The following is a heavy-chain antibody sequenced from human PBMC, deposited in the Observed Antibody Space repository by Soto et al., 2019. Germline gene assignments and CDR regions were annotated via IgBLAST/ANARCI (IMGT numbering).Heavy chain of an antibody. D-gene: IGHD1-1*01. CDR1: GYTFTSYA. J-gene: IGHJ4*02. CDR2: INAGNGNT. V-gene: IGHV1-3*01. Sequence: ASVKVSCKASGYTFTSYAMHWVRQAPGQRLEWMGWINAGNGNTKYSQKFQGRVTITRDTSASTAYMELSSLRSEDTAVYYCARGKLGTLNWNFDYWGQGTMVTVSS. CDR3: ARGKLGTLNWNFDY.